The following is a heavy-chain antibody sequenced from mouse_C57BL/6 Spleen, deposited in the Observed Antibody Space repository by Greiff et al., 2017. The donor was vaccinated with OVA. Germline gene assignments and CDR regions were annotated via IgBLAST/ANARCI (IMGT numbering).Heavy chain of an antibody. V-gene: IGHV1-64*01. CDR1: GYTFTSYW. J-gene: IGHJ4*01. CDR2: IHPNSGST. Sequence: QVQLQQPGAELVKPGASVKLSCKASGYTFTSYWMHWVKQRPGQGLEWIGMIHPNSGSTNYNEKFKSKATLTVDKSSSTAYMQLSSLTSEDSAVYDGARAPLITTVVEDDARDYWGQGTSVTVSS. CDR3: ARAPLITTVVEDDARDY. D-gene: IGHD1-1*01.